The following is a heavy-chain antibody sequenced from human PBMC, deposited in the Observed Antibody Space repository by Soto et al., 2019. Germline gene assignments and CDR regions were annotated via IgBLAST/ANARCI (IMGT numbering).Heavy chain of an antibody. CDR1: GFTFRNYA. J-gene: IGHJ4*02. D-gene: IGHD1-1*01. CDR3: ARDRDNVAAYYFDY. CDR2: MSFDGISQ. V-gene: IGHV3-30-3*01. Sequence: GGSLRLSCIASGFTFRNYAMAWVRQAPGKGLEWVAVMSFDGISQYADSVKGRFSISRDNSKNTLYMRMNNLRPEDTAVYYCARDRDNVAAYYFDYWGLGTLVTVSS.